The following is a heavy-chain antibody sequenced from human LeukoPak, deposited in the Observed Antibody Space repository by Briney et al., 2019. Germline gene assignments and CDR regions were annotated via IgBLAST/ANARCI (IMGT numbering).Heavy chain of an antibody. CDR3: AKDRWELPVY. D-gene: IGHD1-26*01. J-gene: IGHJ4*02. V-gene: IGHV3-23*01. CDR2: ISGSGGST. CDR1: GFTFSSYG. Sequence: GGTLRLSCAASGFTFSSYGMSWVRQAPGKGLEWVSAISGSGGSTYYADSVKGRFTISRDNSKNTLYLQMNSLRAEDTAVYYCAKDRWELPVYWGQGTLVTVSS.